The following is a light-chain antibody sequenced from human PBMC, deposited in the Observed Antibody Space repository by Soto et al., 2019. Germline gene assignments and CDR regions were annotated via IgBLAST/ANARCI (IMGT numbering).Light chain of an antibody. Sequence: QSALTQPASVSGSPGQSLTISCTGTSSDIGGYNYVSWYQQHPGKAPKLMLYDVIARPSGVSSRFSGSKSGSTASLTISGLQAEDEADYYCSSYISTSTLVFGTGTKLTVL. CDR2: DVI. J-gene: IGLJ1*01. CDR1: SSDIGGYNY. V-gene: IGLV2-14*01. CDR3: SSYISTSTLV.